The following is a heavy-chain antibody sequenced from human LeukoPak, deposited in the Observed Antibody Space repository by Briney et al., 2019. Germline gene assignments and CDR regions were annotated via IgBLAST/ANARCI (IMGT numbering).Heavy chain of an antibody. V-gene: IGHV3-23*01. CDR3: AREMRGPYYYGMDV. Sequence: GGSLRLSCAGSEFTFSSYAMSWVRQAPGKGLEWVSAISGSGGSTYYADSVKGRFTISRDNSKNTLYLQMNSLRAEDTAVYYCAREMRGPYYYGMDVWGQGTTLTVSS. CDR2: ISGSGGST. CDR1: EFTFSSYA. J-gene: IGHJ6*02.